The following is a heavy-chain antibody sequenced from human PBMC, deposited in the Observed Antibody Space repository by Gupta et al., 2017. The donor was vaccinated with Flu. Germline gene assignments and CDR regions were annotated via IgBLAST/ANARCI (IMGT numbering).Heavy chain of an antibody. V-gene: IGHV4-59*08. Sequence: QVQLQESGPGLVKPSETLSLTCTVSGGSISSYSWSWIRQPPGNSLEWSGYIYYRGSTNYNPSLKSRVTISVDTSKNQFSLKLSSVTAADTAVYYCARAIGYCSGGSCYLWAPYYYYGMDVWGQGTTVTVSS. CDR3: ARAIGYCSGGSCYLWAPYYYYGMDV. J-gene: IGHJ6*02. CDR1: GGSISSYS. CDR2: IYYRGST. D-gene: IGHD2-15*01.